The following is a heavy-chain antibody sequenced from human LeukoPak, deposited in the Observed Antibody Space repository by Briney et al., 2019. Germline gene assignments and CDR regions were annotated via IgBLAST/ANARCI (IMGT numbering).Heavy chain of an antibody. Sequence: KPSETLSLTCAVSGGSISSGGYSWSWIRQPPGKGLEWIGYIYHSGSTYYNPSLKSRVTISVDRSKNQFSLKLSSVTAADTAVYYCARGRITMVRGVIISDWFDPWGQGTLVTVSS. D-gene: IGHD3-10*01. V-gene: IGHV4-30-2*01. CDR3: ARGRITMVRGVIISDWFDP. J-gene: IGHJ5*02. CDR1: GGSISSGGYS. CDR2: IYHSGST.